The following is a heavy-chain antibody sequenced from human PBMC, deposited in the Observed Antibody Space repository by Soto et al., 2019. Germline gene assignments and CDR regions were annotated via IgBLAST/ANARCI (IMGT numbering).Heavy chain of an antibody. J-gene: IGHJ4*02. D-gene: IGHD6-19*01. CDR3: AKDSSGWVFDY. CDR1: GFTFSSYG. Sequence: GGSLRLSCAASGFTFSSYGMHWVRQAPGKGLEWVAVISYDGSNKYYADSVKGRFTISRDNSKNTLYLQMNSLRAEDTAVYYCAKDSSGWVFDYWAGEPWSPSPQ. CDR2: ISYDGSNK. V-gene: IGHV3-30*18.